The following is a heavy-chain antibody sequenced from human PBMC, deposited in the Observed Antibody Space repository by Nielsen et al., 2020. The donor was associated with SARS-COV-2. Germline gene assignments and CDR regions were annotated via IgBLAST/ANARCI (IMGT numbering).Heavy chain of an antibody. CDR3: ARERGSYYNYYGMDV. J-gene: IGHJ6*02. Sequence: GESLKISCAASGFTFSSYSMNWVRQAPGKGLEWVSSISSSSSYIYYADSVKGRFTISRDNSKNTLYLQMNSLRAEDTAVYYCARERGSYYNYYGMDVWGQGTTVTVSS. CDR2: ISSSSSYI. D-gene: IGHD1-26*01. CDR1: GFTFSSYS. V-gene: IGHV3-21*01.